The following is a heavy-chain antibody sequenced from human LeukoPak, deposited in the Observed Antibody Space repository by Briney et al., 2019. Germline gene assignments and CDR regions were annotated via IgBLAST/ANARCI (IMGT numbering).Heavy chain of an antibody. CDR3: ASVRRSGLGHAFDI. J-gene: IGHJ3*02. D-gene: IGHD3-3*01. V-gene: IGHV3-53*01. CDR1: EFTVSSTY. Sequence: GGSLRVSCAASEFTVSSTYITWLRQAPGKGLEWVSVIYPGGNALYADSVKGRFTISRDISKNIVYLQINNLRVEDTAVYYCASVRRSGLGHAFDIWGQGTVVTVSS. CDR2: IYPGGNA.